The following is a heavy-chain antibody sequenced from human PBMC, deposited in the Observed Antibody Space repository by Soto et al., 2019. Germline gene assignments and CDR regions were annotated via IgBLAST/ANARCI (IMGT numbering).Heavy chain of an antibody. J-gene: IGHJ4*02. CDR1: GFTFSSYA. CDR3: ASYWFGELFPFDY. V-gene: IGHV3-30-3*01. Sequence: PGGSLRLSCAASGFTFSSYAMHWVRQAPGKGLEWVAVISYDGSNKYYADSVKGRFTISRDNSKNTLYLQMNSLRAEDTAVYYCASYWFGELFPFDYWGQGTLVTSPQ. CDR2: ISYDGSNK. D-gene: IGHD3-10*01.